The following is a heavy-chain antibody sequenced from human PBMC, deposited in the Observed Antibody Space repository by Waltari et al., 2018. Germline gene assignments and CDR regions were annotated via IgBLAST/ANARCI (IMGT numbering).Heavy chain of an antibody. CDR3: ARVKFLEWLPQPAVLDY. J-gene: IGHJ4*02. CDR1: GFAFSSYW. CDR2: VNRCGSGM. Sequence: EVQLVESGGGLVQPGGSLRLSCAASGFAFSSYWMHWVRQAPGKGLVWVARVNRCGSGMIDADSGKGRFTISRDNAKNTLHLQMNSLRVEETAVYYCARVKFLEWLPQPAVLDYWGQGSLVIVSS. V-gene: IGHV3-74*01. D-gene: IGHD3-3*01.